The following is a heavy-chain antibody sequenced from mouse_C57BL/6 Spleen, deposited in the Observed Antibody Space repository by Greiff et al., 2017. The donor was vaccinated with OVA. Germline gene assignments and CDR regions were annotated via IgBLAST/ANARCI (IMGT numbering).Heavy chain of an antibody. V-gene: IGHV1-15*01. D-gene: IGHD2-5*01. CDR3: TRPYSNYGWYFDV. CDR2: IDPETGGT. J-gene: IGHJ1*03. CDR1: GYTFTDYE. Sequence: VQLVESGAELVRPGASVTLSCEASGYTFTDYEMHWVKQTPVHGLEWIGAIDPETGGTAYNQKFKGKAILTADKSSSTAYMELRSLTSEDSAVYYCTRPYSNYGWYFDVWGTGTTVTVSS.